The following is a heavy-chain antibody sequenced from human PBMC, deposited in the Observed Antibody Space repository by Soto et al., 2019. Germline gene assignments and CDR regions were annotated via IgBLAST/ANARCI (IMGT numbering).Heavy chain of an antibody. CDR3: AKVAASTCHANWFAP. CDR2: ISYDGSQK. V-gene: IGHV3-30*18. Sequence: GSLRLSCPASGFEFRSTGRHSVRQAPGKGLEWVAVISYDGSQKAYGDSVKGRFAVSRDNSNNTLFLQMHTLRPDDTAVYYCAKVAASTCHANWFAPWVQGSMVAVSS. D-gene: IGHD2-2*01. J-gene: IGHJ5*02. CDR1: GFEFRSTG.